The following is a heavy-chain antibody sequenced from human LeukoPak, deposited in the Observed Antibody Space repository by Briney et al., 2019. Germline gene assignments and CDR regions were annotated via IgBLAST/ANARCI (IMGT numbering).Heavy chain of an antibody. Sequence: SETLSLTCTVSGGSISSGGYYWSWIRQHPGKGLEWIGYIYYSGSTHYNPSLKSRVTISVDTSKNQFSLKLSSVTAADTAVYYCAGAERQTAMVTRAAFNIWGQGTMVTVSS. V-gene: IGHV4-31*03. J-gene: IGHJ3*02. D-gene: IGHD5-18*01. CDR1: GGSISSGGYY. CDR2: IYYSGST. CDR3: AGAERQTAMVTRAAFNI.